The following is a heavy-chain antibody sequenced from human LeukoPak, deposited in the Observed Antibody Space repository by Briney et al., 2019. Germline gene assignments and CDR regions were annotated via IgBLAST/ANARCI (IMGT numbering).Heavy chain of an antibody. J-gene: IGHJ4*02. D-gene: IGHD6-13*01. V-gene: IGHV4-39*07. CDR2: IYYSGST. Sequence: SETLSLTCTVSGGSISSSSYYWGWIRQPPGKGLEWIGSIYYSGSTYYNPSLKSRVTISVDTSKNQFFLKLSSVTAADTAVYYCARVWYSSSWFDYWGQGTLVTVSS. CDR3: ARVWYSSSWFDY. CDR1: GGSISSSSYY.